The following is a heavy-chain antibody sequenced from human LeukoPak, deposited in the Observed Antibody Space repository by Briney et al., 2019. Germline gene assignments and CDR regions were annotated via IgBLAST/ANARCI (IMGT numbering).Heavy chain of an antibody. CDR3: ARTYDSPGYYSPDYYYMDV. J-gene: IGHJ6*03. CDR2: ICTSGST. CDR1: GGSFSYYC. Sequence: SETLSLTCAVYGGSFSYYCWSWIRQPAGKGLEWIGHICTSGSTNYNPSLKSRVTMSVDTSNNEFSLKLNSVTAADTAVYYCARTYDSPGYYSPDYYYMDVWGKGTTVTISS. V-gene: IGHV4-59*10. D-gene: IGHD3-22*01.